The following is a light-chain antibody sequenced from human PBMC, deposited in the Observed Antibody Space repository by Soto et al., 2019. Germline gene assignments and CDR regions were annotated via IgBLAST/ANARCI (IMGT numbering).Light chain of an antibody. J-gene: IGKJ4*01. CDR1: QSVGRDF. V-gene: IGKV3-20*01. CDR3: QQYASSPLT. Sequence: IVLTQSPGTLSLSPGERATLSCRASQSVGRDFLAWYQHKPGQAPRLLIHRASSRATGIPGRFSGSGSGTDFILTISRLEPEDVALYYCQQYASSPLTFGGGTKVEIK. CDR2: RAS.